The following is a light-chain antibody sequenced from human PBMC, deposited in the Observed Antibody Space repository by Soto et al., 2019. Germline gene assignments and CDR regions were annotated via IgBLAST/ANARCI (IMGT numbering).Light chain of an antibody. J-gene: IGKJ2*01. CDR2: AAS. CDR3: QQANSLPFT. CDR1: QEIGNW. Sequence: DIQLIQSPSFMSASVGDSISITCRASQEIGNWLAWYQQKPGKGPKLLIYAASTLQSGVPARFSGSGSGTEFTLTISSLRPEDFATYFCQQANSLPFTFGRGTRLEI. V-gene: IGKV1-12*02.